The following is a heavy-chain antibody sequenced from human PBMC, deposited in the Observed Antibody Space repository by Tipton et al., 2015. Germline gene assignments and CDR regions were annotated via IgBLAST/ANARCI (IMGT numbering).Heavy chain of an antibody. D-gene: IGHD2-15*01. V-gene: IGHV5-51*01. J-gene: IGHJ5*02. CDR3: ARRWREVHWVDP. Sequence: QSGDEVKKPGESLKISCKGSGYSFSSYWIAWVRQMPGKGLEWMGMIYPGDSDTRYSQSFQGQVTISVDRSTSTVFLHWRSLRASDTAMYYCARRWREVHWVDPWGQGTLVTVSS. CDR2: IYPGDSDT. CDR1: GYSFSSYW.